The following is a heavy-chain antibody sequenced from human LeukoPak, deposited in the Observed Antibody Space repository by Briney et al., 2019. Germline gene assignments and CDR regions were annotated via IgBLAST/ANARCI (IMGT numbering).Heavy chain of an antibody. CDR1: GGSISSSSYY. V-gene: IGHV4-39*01. CDR2: IYYSGST. J-gene: IGHJ4*02. Sequence: PSETLSLTCTVSGGSISSSSYYWGWIRQPPGKGLEWIGSIYYSGSTYYNPSPKSRVTISVDTSKSQFSLKLSSVTAADTAVYYCARHGSGWYYFDYWGQGTLVTVSS. D-gene: IGHD6-19*01. CDR3: ARHGSGWYYFDY.